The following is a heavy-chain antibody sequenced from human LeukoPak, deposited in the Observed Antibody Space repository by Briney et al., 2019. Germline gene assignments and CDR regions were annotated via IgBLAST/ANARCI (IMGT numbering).Heavy chain of an antibody. CDR2: IWYDGSNK. CDR3: ARDGEMPTITGFFRFDP. Sequence: GGSLRLSCAASGFTFSSYGMRWVRQAPGKGLEWVAVIWYDGSNKYYADSVKGRFTISRDNSKNTLYLQMNSLRAEDTAVYYCARDGEMPTITGFFRFDPWGQGTLVTVSS. CDR1: GFTFSSYG. J-gene: IGHJ5*02. V-gene: IGHV3-33*01. D-gene: IGHD5-24*01.